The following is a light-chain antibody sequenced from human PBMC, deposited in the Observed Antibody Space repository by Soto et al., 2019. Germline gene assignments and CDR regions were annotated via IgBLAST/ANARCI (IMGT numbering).Light chain of an antibody. CDR2: GTS. CDR3: QQYGSSGT. J-gene: IGKJ1*01. CDR1: QSVDTND. V-gene: IGKV3-20*01. Sequence: EIVMTQSPATLSVSPVERATLSCRASQSVDTNDLAWYQQKPGQAPRLLIYGTSSRATGIPDRFSGSGSGTDFTLTISRLEPEDFAVYYCQQYGSSGTFGQGTKVDIK.